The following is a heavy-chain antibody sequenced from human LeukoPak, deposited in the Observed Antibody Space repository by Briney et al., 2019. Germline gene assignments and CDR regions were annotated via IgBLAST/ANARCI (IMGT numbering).Heavy chain of an antibody. J-gene: IGHJ3*02. CDR3: AKDSKGGGWWSRVNVWRNSFLSADAFDI. V-gene: IGHV3-23*01. D-gene: IGHD6-19*01. CDR1: GFTFSSYA. Sequence: QAGGSLRLSCAASGFTFSSYAMSWVRQAPGKGLEWVSAISGSGGSTCYADSVKGRFTISRDNSKNTLYLQMNSLRAEDTAVYYCAKDSKGGGWWSRVNVWRNSFLSADAFDIWGQGTMVTVSS. CDR2: ISGSGGST.